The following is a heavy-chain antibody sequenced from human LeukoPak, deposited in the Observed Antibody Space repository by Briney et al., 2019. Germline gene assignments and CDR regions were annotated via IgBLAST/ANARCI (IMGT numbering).Heavy chain of an antibody. D-gene: IGHD1-14*01. CDR2: IYTSGST. J-gene: IGHJ3*02. CDR1: GGSISSSSYY. V-gene: IGHV4-61*02. CDR3: ARDRTGISSWRDAFDI. Sequence: PSETLSLTCTVSGGSISSSSYYWSWIRQPAGKGLEWIGRIYTSGSTNYNPSLKSRVTMSVDTSKNQFSLKLSSVTAADTAVYYCARDRTGISSWRDAFDIWGQGTMVTVSS.